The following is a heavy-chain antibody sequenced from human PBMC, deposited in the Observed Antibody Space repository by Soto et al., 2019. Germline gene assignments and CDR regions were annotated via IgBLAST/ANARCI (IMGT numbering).Heavy chain of an antibody. V-gene: IGHV1-8*01. Sequence: QVQLVQSGDGVKKPGASVRVSCKASGYTFTSYDINWVRQATGQGLEWTGWMNPNSGNTGYAQKFQGRVTMTRNTSISTAYMELSSLRSEDTAVYYCAREISGSYRLDHWGQGTLVTVSS. D-gene: IGHD1-26*01. CDR3: AREISGSYRLDH. J-gene: IGHJ4*02. CDR2: MNPNSGNT. CDR1: GYTFTSYD.